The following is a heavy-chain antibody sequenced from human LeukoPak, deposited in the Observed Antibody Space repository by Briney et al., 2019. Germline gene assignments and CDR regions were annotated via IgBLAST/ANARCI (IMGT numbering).Heavy chain of an antibody. CDR2: IYYSGST. CDR1: GGSISSYY. J-gene: IGHJ2*01. Sequence: KPSETLSLTCTVSGGSISSYYWSWMRQPPGKGLEWIGYIYYSGSTNYNPSLKSRVTISVDTSKNQFSLKLSSVTAADTAVYYCARDRLYSSGWGPNYRYFDLWGRGTLVTVSS. V-gene: IGHV4-59*01. D-gene: IGHD6-19*01. CDR3: ARDRLYSSGWGPNYRYFDL.